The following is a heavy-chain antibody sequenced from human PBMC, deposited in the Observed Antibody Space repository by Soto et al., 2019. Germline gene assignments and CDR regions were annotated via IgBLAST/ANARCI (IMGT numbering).Heavy chain of an antibody. CDR3: AKVGTASYYYGMDV. CDR2: ISGSGSST. Sequence: GGSLRLSCAASGFTFSSNWMHWVRQAPGKGLEWVSAISGSGSSTYYADSVKGRFTISRDNSKNTLYLQMNSLRAEDTAVYYCAKVGTASYYYGMDVWGQGTTVTVSS. V-gene: IGHV3-23*01. J-gene: IGHJ6*02. D-gene: IGHD1-1*01. CDR1: GFTFSSNW.